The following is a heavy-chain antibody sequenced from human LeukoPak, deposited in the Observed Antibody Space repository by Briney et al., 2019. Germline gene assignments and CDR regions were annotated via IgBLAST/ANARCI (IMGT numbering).Heavy chain of an antibody. J-gene: IGHJ4*02. CDR2: ISGSGGST. CDR3: AKGYSSGWSDY. Sequence: PGGSLRLSCAASGFTVSSNYMSWVRQAPGKGLEWVSAISGSGGSTYYADSVKGRFTISRDNSKNTLYLQMNSLRAEDTAVYYCAKGYSSGWSDYWGQGTLVTVSS. CDR1: GFTVSSNY. D-gene: IGHD6-19*01. V-gene: IGHV3-23*01.